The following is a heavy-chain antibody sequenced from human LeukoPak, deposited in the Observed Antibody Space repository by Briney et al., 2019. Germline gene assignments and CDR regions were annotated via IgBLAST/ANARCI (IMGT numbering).Heavy chain of an antibody. CDR3: ARDRGVVVPAADLDY. CDR2: ISSSSSTI. D-gene: IGHD2-2*01. J-gene: IGHJ4*02. CDR1: GFSFRKYA. V-gene: IGHV3-48*01. Sequence: GGSLRLSCVASGFSFRKYAMNWVRQAPGKGREGVSYISSSSSTIYYADSVKGRFTISRDNPKNSLYLHINSLRAEDTAVYYCARDRGVVVPAADLDYWGQGTLVTVSS.